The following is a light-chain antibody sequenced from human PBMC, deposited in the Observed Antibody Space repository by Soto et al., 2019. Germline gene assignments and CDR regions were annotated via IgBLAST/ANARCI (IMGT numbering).Light chain of an antibody. CDR3: GVWDDRLISYI. CDR2: GHN. J-gene: IGLJ1*01. CDR1: TSKIGSNT. V-gene: IGLV1-44*01. Sequence: QSVLTQPPSTSGTPGQRVTISCSGSTSKIGSNTVSWYQQLPGTAPKLLIYGHNQRPSGVPVRFSGSKSGSSASLAIIGLQSEDEADYYCGVWDDRLISYIFGAGTKVTVL.